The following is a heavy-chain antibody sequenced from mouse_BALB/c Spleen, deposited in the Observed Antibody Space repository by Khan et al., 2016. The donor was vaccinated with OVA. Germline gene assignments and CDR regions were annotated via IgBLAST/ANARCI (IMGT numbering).Heavy chain of an antibody. J-gene: IGHJ3*01. V-gene: IGHV5-12*02. CDR2: ISNRGATT. CDR1: GFTFSDYY. D-gene: IGHD2-3*01. Sequence: EVELVESGGGLVQPGGSLKLSCATSGFTFSDYYMYWVRQTPEKRLEWVAYISNRGATTYYPDTLRGRFTISSDNAKNTLYLQMSRLKSEDTAIYYCAREGDDGGLAYWGQGTLVTVSA. CDR3: AREGDDGGLAY.